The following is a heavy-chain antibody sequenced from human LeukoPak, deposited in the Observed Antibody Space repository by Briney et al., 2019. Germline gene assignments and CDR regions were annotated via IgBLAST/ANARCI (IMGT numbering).Heavy chain of an antibody. D-gene: IGHD6-19*01. Sequence: SETLSLPCTVSGDSISSYHWSWLRQPPGKGLEWLGYIYYSGSTNYNPSLKSRVTISVDTSKNQCSLKLSSVTAADTAVYYCARAVGGWYAFDYWGQGTLVTVSS. CDR1: GDSISSYH. J-gene: IGHJ4*02. CDR3: ARAVGGWYAFDY. CDR2: IYYSGST. V-gene: IGHV4-59*01.